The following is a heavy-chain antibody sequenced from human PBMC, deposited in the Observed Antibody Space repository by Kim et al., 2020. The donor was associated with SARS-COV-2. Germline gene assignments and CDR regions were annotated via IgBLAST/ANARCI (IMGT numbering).Heavy chain of an antibody. J-gene: IGHJ4*02. CDR3: ARLVKMYYYDSSGSEDAFY. CDR1: GGSISSSSYY. CDR2: IYYSGST. Sequence: SETLSLTCTVSGGSISSSSYYWVWIRQPPGKGLEWIGSIYYSGSTYYNPSLKSRVTISVDTSKNQFSLKLSSVTAADTAVYYCARLVKMYYYDSSGSEDAFYWGQGTLVTVSS. D-gene: IGHD3-22*01. V-gene: IGHV4-39*01.